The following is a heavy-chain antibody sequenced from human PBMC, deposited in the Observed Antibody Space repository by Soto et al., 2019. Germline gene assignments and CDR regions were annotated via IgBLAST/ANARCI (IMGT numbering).Heavy chain of an antibody. CDR2: IYLDDDK. CDR1: GFSISTRGVG. D-gene: IGHD2-2*01. V-gene: IGHV2-5*02. CDR3: ATLKEDRYGSSTSCYSYWYFDL. J-gene: IGHJ2*01. Sequence: QITLKESGPTLVKPTQTLTLTCTFSGFSISTRGVGVGWIRQPPGKALEWLALIYLDDDKRYSPYLKSRLTIPKDTSQNQVLLTITNMDPVDTATYYCATLKEDRYGSSTSCYSYWYFDLWGRGTLVTVSS.